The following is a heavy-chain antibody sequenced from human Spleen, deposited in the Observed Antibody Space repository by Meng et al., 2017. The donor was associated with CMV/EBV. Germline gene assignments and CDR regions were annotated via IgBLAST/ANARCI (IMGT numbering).Heavy chain of an antibody. Sequence: SVKVSCKASRYTFTEYHMHWVRQAPGQGLEWMGGIIPIFGTANYAQKFQGRVTITTDESTSTAYMELSSLRSEDTAVYYCAREQEVEGMDVWGQGTTVTVSS. D-gene: IGHD1-1*01. CDR2: IIPIFGTA. V-gene: IGHV1-69*05. CDR3: AREQEVEGMDV. CDR1: RYTFTEYH. J-gene: IGHJ6*02.